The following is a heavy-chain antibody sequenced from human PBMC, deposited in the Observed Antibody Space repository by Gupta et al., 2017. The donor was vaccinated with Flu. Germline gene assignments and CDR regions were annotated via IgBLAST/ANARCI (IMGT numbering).Heavy chain of an antibody. D-gene: IGHD1-26*01. Sequence: QVHLVQSGAEVKKPGSSVKVSCKASGGTFNKYAISWVRQAPGQGLEWMGGITPPFGSTNYARKFQSRVTITADESTSTAYMEVSSLRSEDTAVYFCARAGPDSWILYGLDVWGQGTTVTVSS. J-gene: IGHJ6*02. CDR1: GGTFNKYA. CDR2: ITPPFGST. V-gene: IGHV1-69*01. CDR3: ARAGPDSWILYGLDV.